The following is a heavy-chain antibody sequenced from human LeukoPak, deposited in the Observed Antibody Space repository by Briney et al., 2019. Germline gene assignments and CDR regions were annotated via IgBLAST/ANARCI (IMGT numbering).Heavy chain of an antibody. J-gene: IGHJ4*02. CDR3: AKADRGSYYGLGDYFDY. CDR2: ISSSGSTI. V-gene: IGHV3-11*04. D-gene: IGHD1-26*01. CDR1: GFTFSDYY. Sequence: GGSLRLSCAASGFTFSDYYMSWIRQAPGKGLEWVSYISSSGSTIYYADSVKGRFTISRDNSKNTLYLQMNSLRAEDTALYYCAKADRGSYYGLGDYFDYWGQGTPVTVSS.